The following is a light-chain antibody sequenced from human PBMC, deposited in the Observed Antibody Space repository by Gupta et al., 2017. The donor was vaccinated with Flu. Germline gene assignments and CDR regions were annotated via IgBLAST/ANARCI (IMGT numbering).Light chain of an antibody. J-gene: IGKJ2*01. Sequence: DIQMTQSPSSLSASVGDRVTITCRASQSINNNLNWYQQKAGRAPNLLITVASSLQSGVPLRFSGRRSGTDFTLTIGGLRPEDFATYYCQQSYSMPYTFGQGTTLEI. CDR1: QSINNN. CDR3: QQSYSMPYT. CDR2: VAS. V-gene: IGKV1-39*01.